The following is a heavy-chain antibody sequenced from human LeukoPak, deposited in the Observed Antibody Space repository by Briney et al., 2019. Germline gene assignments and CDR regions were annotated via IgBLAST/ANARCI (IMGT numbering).Heavy chain of an antibody. Sequence: SVKVSCKASGGTFSSYAISWVRQAPGRGLEWMGGIIPIFGTANYAQKFQGRVTITADESTSTAYMELSSLRSEDTAVYYCARSPSLEWLLWFDYWGQGTLVTVSS. J-gene: IGHJ4*02. CDR1: GGTFSSYA. V-gene: IGHV1-69*01. D-gene: IGHD3-3*01. CDR3: ARSPSLEWLLWFDY. CDR2: IIPIFGTA.